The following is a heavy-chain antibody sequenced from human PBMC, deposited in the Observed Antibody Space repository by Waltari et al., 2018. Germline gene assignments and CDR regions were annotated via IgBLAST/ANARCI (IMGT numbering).Heavy chain of an antibody. J-gene: IGHJ6*02. CDR2: INHSGST. V-gene: IGHV4-34*01. CDR3: ARGRGMDV. Sequence: QVQLQQWGAGLLKPSETLSLTCAVYGGSFSGYYWSWIRQPPGKGLEWIGKINHSGSTNDNPSLKSRVTISVDTSKNQFSLKLSSVTAADTAVYYCARGRGMDVWGQGTTVTVSS. CDR1: GGSFSGYY.